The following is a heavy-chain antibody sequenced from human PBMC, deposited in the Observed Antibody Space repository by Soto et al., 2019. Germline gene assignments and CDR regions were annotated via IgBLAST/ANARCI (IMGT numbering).Heavy chain of an antibody. CDR1: GYTFTSYD. V-gene: IGHV1-8*01. CDR3: ARKRFLEWLAHYMDV. Sequence: GASVKVSCKASGYTFTSYDINWVRQATGQGLEWMGWMNPNSGNTGYAQKFQGRVTMTRNTSISTAYMELSSLRSEDTAVYYCARKRFLEWLAHYMDVWGKGTTVTVSS. CDR2: MNPNSGNT. D-gene: IGHD3-3*01. J-gene: IGHJ6*03.